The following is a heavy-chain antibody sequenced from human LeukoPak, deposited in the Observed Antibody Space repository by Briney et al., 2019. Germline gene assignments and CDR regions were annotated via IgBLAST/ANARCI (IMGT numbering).Heavy chain of an antibody. CDR3: ARLFSSSWNLGLVEWDYYYGMDV. D-gene: IGHD6-13*01. Sequence: RGESLKISCKGSGYSFTNYWIAWVRQVPGKGLEWMGIIYPGDSDTRYSPSFQGQVTISADKSISTACLQWSSLKASDTAIYYCARLFSSSWNLGLVEWDYYYGMDVWGQGTTVTVSS. CDR1: GYSFTNYW. V-gene: IGHV5-51*01. J-gene: IGHJ6*02. CDR2: IYPGDSDT.